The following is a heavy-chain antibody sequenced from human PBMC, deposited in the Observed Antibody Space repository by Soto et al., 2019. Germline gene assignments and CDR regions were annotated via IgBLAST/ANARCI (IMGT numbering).Heavy chain of an antibody. V-gene: IGHV4-59*01. CDR3: ARDRRSFYDSSGSDAFDI. D-gene: IGHD3-22*01. Sequence: QVQLQESGPGLVKPSETLSLTCTVSGGSISSYYWSWIRQPPGKGLEWIGYIYYSGSTNYNPSLKSRVTISVDTSKNQFSLKLSSVTAADTAVYYCARDRRSFYDSSGSDAFDIWGQGTMVTVSS. CDR1: GGSISSYY. CDR2: IYYSGST. J-gene: IGHJ3*02.